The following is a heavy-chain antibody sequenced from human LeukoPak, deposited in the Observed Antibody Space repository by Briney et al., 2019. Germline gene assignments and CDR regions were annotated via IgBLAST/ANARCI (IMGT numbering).Heavy chain of an antibody. D-gene: IGHD3-10*01. V-gene: IGHV3-23*01. CDR1: GFTFSNYA. CDR2: ISGSGGST. J-gene: IGHJ4*02. Sequence: GGSLRLSCAASGFTFSNYAMTWVRQAPGKGLEWVSAISGSGGSTYYADSVKGRFAISRDNSKNTLYLQMSSLRAEDTAVYYCAKQAGGSGSYYYYWGQGTLVTVSS. CDR3: AKQAGGSGSYYYY.